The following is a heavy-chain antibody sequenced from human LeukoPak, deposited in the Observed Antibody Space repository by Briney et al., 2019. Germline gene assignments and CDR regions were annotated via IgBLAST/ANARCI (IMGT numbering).Heavy chain of an antibody. V-gene: IGHV3-11*01. J-gene: IGHJ5*02. CDR2: ISSSGSNI. D-gene: IGHD3-3*01. CDR3: ASASRSGYAFDP. CDR1: GFTFSDYY. Sequence: GGSLRLSCAASGFTFSDYYMTWIRQAPGKGLEWVSYISSSGSNIYYADSVKGRFTISRDSAKNSLFLQMSSLRVEDTAVYYCASASRSGYAFDPWGQGTLVTVSS.